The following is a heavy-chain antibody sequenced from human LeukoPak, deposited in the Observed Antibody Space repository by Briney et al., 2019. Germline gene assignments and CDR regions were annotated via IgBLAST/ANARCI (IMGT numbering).Heavy chain of an antibody. CDR3: ARSAAYSSGWFSIDY. CDR2: IYPGDSDT. CDR1: GYTFTNYW. Sequence: GESLKISCKGSGYTFTNYWIGWVRQMAGKGLEWWGIIYPGDSDTRYSPSFQGQFTISADKSVSTAYLQWSSLKASDTAMYYCARSAAYSSGWFSIDYWGQGTLVTVSS. J-gene: IGHJ4*02. V-gene: IGHV5-51*01. D-gene: IGHD6-19*01.